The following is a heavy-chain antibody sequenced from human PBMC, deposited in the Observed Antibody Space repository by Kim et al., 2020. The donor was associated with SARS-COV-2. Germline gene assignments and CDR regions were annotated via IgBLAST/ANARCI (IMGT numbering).Heavy chain of an antibody. J-gene: IGHJ4*02. CDR3: AREVEVATTMQAGQVSFDY. D-gene: IGHD5-12*01. V-gene: IGHV6-1*01. CDR1: GDSVSSNSAA. Sequence: SQTLSLTCAISGDSVSSNSAAWNWIRQSPSRGLEWLGRIYYRSKWYNDYAVSVKSRITINPDTSKNQFSLQLNSVTPEDTAVYYCAREVEVATTMQAGQVSFDYWGQGTLVTVSP. CDR2: IYYRSKWYN.